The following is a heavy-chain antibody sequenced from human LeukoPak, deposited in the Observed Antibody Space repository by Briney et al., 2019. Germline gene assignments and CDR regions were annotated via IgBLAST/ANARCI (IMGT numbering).Heavy chain of an antibody. J-gene: IGHJ4*02. CDR3: VSFYETY. D-gene: IGHD2/OR15-2a*01. CDR1: GNYW. CDR2: INSDGSWT. Sequence: QTGGSLRLSCAASGNYWMHWVRQVPGKGLVWVSHINSDGSWTSYVDSVKGRFTISKDNAKNTVYLQMNSLRAEDTAVYYCVSFYETYWGRGTLVTVSS. V-gene: IGHV3-74*01.